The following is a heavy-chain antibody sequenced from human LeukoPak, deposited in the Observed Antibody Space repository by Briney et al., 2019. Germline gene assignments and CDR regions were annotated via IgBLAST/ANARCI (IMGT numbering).Heavy chain of an antibody. D-gene: IGHD3-10*01. CDR3: ATTVRGVISWFAP. CDR2: IYYSGST. J-gene: IGHJ5*02. V-gene: IGHV4-31*03. Sequence: SQTLSLTCTVSGGSISSGGYYWSWIRQHPGKGLEWIGYIYYSGSTYYNPSLKSRVTISVDTSKNQFSLKLSSVTAADTAVYYCATTVRGVISWFAPWGQGTLVTVSS. CDR1: GGSISSGGYY.